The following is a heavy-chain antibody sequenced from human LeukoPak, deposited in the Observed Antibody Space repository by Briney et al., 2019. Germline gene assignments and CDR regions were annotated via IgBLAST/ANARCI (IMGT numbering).Heavy chain of an antibody. D-gene: IGHD4-17*01. V-gene: IGHV3-23*01. CDR1: GFIFSNYA. CDR3: TRGSSYGDYSTAFDY. CDR2: SGSTT. J-gene: IGHJ4*02. Sequence: GGSLRLSCAASGFIFSNYAMTWVRQAPGKGLEWVSSSGSTTDYSDSVKGRFTISRDNSKNTLYLQMNSLRADDTAVYYCTRGSSYGDYSTAFDYWGQGALVTVSS.